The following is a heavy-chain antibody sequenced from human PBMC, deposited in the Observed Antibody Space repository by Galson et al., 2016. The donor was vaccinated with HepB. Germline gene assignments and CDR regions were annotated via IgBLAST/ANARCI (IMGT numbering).Heavy chain of an antibody. V-gene: IGHV2-70*04. CDR1: GFSLSTTEMR. D-gene: IGHD1-7*01. CDR3: ARLSGSTHRRFDY. CDR2: IDWDDDK. Sequence: PALVKPTQTLTLTCTFSGFSLSTTEMRVSWIRQPPGGALEWLARIDWDDDKFYSTSLKTRLTISKDTSKNQVFLTMTNMDPVDTATYFCARLSGSTHRRFDYWGQGVLVTVSS. J-gene: IGHJ4*02.